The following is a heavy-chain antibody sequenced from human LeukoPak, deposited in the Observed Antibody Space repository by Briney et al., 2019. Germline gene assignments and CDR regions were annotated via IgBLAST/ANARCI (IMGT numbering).Heavy chain of an antibody. D-gene: IGHD6-6*01. J-gene: IGHJ4*02. Sequence: SETLYLTCTVSGGSISSSSYYWGWIRQPPGKGLGWIGSIYYSGSTYYNPSLKSRVAISVDTSKNQFSLKLSSVTAADTAVYYCARPRRIAARPGQLDYWGQGTLVTVSS. CDR2: IYYSGST. V-gene: IGHV4-39*01. CDR1: GGSISSSSYY. CDR3: ARPRRIAARPGQLDY.